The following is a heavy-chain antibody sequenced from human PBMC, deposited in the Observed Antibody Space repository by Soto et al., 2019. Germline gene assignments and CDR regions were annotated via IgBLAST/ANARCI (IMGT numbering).Heavy chain of an antibody. CDR1: GFTFTNYA. D-gene: IGHD2-15*01. CDR2: VSSGGST. Sequence: EVQLLESGGGLVQPDGSLRLSCAASGFTFTNYAMGWVRQAPGKGLEWVSVVSSGGSTYYADSVTGRFTVSRDNSKNTLSLQMNSLRAEDTAVYYCAKRRGAGGHFDYWGQGALVTVSS. J-gene: IGHJ4*02. V-gene: IGHV3-23*01. CDR3: AKRRGAGGHFDY.